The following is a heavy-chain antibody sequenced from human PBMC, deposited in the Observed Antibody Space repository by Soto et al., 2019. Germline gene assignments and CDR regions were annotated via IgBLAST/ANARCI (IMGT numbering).Heavy chain of an antibody. Sequence: EVQLVESGGGLVQPGGSLRLSCAASGFTVSSNYMSWVRQAPGKGLEWVSVIYSGGSTYYADSVKGRFTISRHNSKNTLYLQMNSLRAEDTAVYYCAKTFSSIWPALGFDPWGKGPLVTVSS. CDR3: AKTFSSIWPALGFDP. D-gene: IGHD6-13*01. CDR1: GFTVSSNY. CDR2: IYSGGST. J-gene: IGHJ5*02. V-gene: IGHV3-53*04.